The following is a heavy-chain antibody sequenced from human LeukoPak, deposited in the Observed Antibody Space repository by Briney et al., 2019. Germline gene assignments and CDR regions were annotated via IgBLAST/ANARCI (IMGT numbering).Heavy chain of an antibody. V-gene: IGHV3-9*01. Sequence: PGGSLRLSCAASGFTFDDYAMHWVRQAPGKGLEWVSGISWNSGSIGYADSVKGRFTISRDNAKNSLYLQMNSLRAEDTALYYCAKDMGSYGFDYWGQGTLVTVSS. D-gene: IGHD5-18*01. CDR3: AKDMGSYGFDY. J-gene: IGHJ4*02. CDR1: GFTFDDYA. CDR2: ISWNSGSI.